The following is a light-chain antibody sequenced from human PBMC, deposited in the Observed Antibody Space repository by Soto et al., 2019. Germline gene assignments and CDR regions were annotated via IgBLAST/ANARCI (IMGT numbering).Light chain of an antibody. Sequence: DIQMTQSPSSLSASVGDRVTITCQASQDISNYLNWYQQKPGKAPKLLIYDASNLETGVPSRFSGSGSGTDLTFALSSLQPEDIATYYSQQYDNLPLTFGPGTKVDIK. CDR3: QQYDNLPLT. V-gene: IGKV1-33*01. CDR2: DAS. CDR1: QDISNY. J-gene: IGKJ3*01.